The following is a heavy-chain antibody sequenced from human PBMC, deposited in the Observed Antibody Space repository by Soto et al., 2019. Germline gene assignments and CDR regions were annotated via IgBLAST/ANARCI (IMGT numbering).Heavy chain of an antibody. CDR1: GYSFTSYY. J-gene: IGHJ6*02. CDR2: INPSGGST. Sequence: GESLKISCKGSGYSFTSYYIHWVRQAPGQGLEWMGIINPSGGSTTYAQKFQGRVTMTRGTSTSTVYMELSSLRSEDTAVYYCARDDIAVAGTGYYYYGLDVWGQGTTVTVSS. D-gene: IGHD6-19*01. V-gene: IGHV1-46*01. CDR3: ARDDIAVAGTGYYYYGLDV.